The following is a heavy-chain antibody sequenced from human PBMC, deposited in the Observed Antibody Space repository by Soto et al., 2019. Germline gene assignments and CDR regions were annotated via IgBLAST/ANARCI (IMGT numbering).Heavy chain of an antibody. J-gene: IGHJ6*03. CDR3: ASNFYYYYMDV. CDR1: GGSFSGYY. Sequence: SETLSLTCAVYGGSFSGYYWSWIRQPPGKGLEWIGEINHSGSTNYNPSPKSRVTISVDTSKNQFSLKLSSVTAADTAVYYCASNFYYYYMDVWGKGTTVTVSS. V-gene: IGHV4-34*01. CDR2: INHSGST.